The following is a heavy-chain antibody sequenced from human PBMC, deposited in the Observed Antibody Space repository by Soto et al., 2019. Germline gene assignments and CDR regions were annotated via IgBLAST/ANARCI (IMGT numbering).Heavy chain of an antibody. Sequence: GGSLRLSCAASGFTFSSYAMSWVRQAPGKGLEWVSTFSGTGGSTYYADSVKGRFTISRDNSKNTLYLQMNSLRAEDTAVYYCAKVQSYYDILTGYYPYYYFDYWGQGTLVTVSS. J-gene: IGHJ4*02. V-gene: IGHV3-23*01. CDR3: AKVQSYYDILTGYYPYYYFDY. CDR1: GFTFSSYA. CDR2: FSGTGGST. D-gene: IGHD3-9*01.